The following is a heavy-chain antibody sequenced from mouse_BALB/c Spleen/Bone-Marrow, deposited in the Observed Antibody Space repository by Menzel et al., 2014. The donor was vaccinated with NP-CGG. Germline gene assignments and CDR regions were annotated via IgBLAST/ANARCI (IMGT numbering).Heavy chain of an antibody. CDR3: ARYGSYVGGTMDY. D-gene: IGHD1-1*02. Sequence: EVKVVESGPDLVKPGASVKISCKASGYSFSGYYMHWVKQSHGKSLEWIGRVHPNNGGTSYNQKFKGKAILNVDMSSSTAYMEVRSLTSEDSAVYYCARYGSYVGGTMDYRGQGTSVTVSS. CDR1: GYSFSGYY. CDR2: VHPNNGGT. V-gene: IGHV1-26*01. J-gene: IGHJ4*01.